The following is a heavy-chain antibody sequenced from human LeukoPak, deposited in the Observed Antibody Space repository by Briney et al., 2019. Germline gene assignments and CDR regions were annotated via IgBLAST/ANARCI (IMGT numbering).Heavy chain of an antibody. Sequence: PSETLSLTCTVSGGSLSSGSYYWSWIRQPAGKGLEWIGRIYTSGSTNYNPSLKSRVTMSVDTSKNQFSLKLSSVTAADTAVYYCAREGARYFDWLRPQIYWYFDLWGRGTLVTVSS. CDR3: AREGARYFDWLRPQIYWYFDL. CDR1: GGSLSSGSYY. CDR2: IYTSGST. J-gene: IGHJ2*01. V-gene: IGHV4-61*02. D-gene: IGHD3-9*01.